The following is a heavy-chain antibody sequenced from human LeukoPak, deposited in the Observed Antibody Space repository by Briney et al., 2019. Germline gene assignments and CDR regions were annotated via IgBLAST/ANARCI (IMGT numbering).Heavy chain of an antibody. J-gene: IGHJ4*02. CDR1: GFTFSSYA. CDR2: ISGSGGTT. Sequence: PGGSLRLSCVASGFTFSSYAMSWVRQAPGKGLEWVSSISGSGGTTFYADSVKGRFTISRDNSKNTLYLQMNSLRPEDTAVYYCAKAGVDWATFDYWGQGTLVTVSS. D-gene: IGHD3-9*01. V-gene: IGHV3-23*01. CDR3: AKAGVDWATFDY.